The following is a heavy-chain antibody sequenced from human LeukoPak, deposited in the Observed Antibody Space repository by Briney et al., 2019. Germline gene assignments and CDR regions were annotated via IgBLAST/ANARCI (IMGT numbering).Heavy chain of an antibody. D-gene: IGHD3-10*01. CDR3: AKVGWHGSGSYTPTGGGYFDY. Sequence: GGSLRLSCAASGFTFSSYWMSWVRQAPGKGLEWVSGISGSGGSRFYTDSVKGRFTISRDNSKNTLYLQMNSLRAEDTAVYYCAKVGWHGSGSYTPTGGGYFDYWGQGTLVTVSS. J-gene: IGHJ4*02. CDR2: ISGSGGSR. V-gene: IGHV3-23*01. CDR1: GFTFSSYW.